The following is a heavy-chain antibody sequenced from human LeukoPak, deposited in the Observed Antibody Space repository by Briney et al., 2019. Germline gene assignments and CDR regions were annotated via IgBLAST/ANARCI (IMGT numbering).Heavy chain of an antibody. Sequence: PSETLSLTRTVSGGSVSSGSYYWSWIRQPPGKGLEWIGYIYYSGSTNYNPSLKSRVTISVDTSKNQFSLKLSSVTAADAAVYYCARARRPYWFDPWGQGTLVTVSS. CDR3: ARARRPYWFDP. D-gene: IGHD1-14*01. J-gene: IGHJ5*02. V-gene: IGHV4-61*01. CDR1: GGSVSSGSYY. CDR2: IYYSGST.